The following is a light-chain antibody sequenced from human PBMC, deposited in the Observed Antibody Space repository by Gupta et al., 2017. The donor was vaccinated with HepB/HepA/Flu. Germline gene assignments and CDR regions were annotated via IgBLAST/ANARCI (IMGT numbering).Light chain of an antibody. CDR1: KLGDTY. CDR3: QAWDSRTGV. J-gene: IGLJ2*01. V-gene: IGLV3-1*01. CDR2: QDS. Sequence: SYELTQPPSVSVSPGQTASITCSGDKLGDTYARWYQQKPGQSPVLVIYQDSKRPSGIPERFSGSNSGNTATVTISGTQAMDEADYYCQAWDSRTGVFGGGTKLT.